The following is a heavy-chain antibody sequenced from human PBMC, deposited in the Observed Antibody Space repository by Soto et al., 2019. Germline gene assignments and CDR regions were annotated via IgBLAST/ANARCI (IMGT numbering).Heavy chain of an antibody. Sequence: EVQLVESGGGLIKPGGSLRLSCAASGFTVSNNYMSWVRQAPGKGLEWVSVIYSGGSTYYADSVKGRFTISRDNSKNTVYLQMNSLRAEDTAVYYCARGRIGAVAENDYWGQGTLVTVSS. V-gene: IGHV3-53*01. CDR3: ARGRIGAVAENDY. D-gene: IGHD6-19*01. CDR1: GFTVSNNY. J-gene: IGHJ4*02. CDR2: IYSGGST.